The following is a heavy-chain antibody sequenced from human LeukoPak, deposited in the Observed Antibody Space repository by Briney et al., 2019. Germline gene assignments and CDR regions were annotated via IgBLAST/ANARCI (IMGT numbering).Heavy chain of an antibody. V-gene: IGHV3-21*04. CDR2: ISTSSIYI. J-gene: IGHJ4*02. Sequence: PGGSLRLSCAASGFTFSGYSMNWVRQSPGKGLEWVSSISTSSIYIYYADSLKGRFTVSRDNAKNSLYLQMNSLRAEDTAVYYCARPYGGNVSPQSNPFDYWGQGTLVTVSS. CDR1: GFTFSGYS. D-gene: IGHD4-23*01. CDR3: ARPYGGNVSPQSNPFDY.